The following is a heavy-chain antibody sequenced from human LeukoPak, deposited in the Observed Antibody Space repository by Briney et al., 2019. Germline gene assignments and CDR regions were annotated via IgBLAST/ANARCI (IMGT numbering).Heavy chain of an antibody. CDR2: INPNSGGT. J-gene: IGHJ4*02. V-gene: IGHV1-2*06. CDR1: GYTFTGYY. Sequence: ASVKVSCEASGYTFTGYYMHWVRQAPGQGLEWMGRINPNSGGTNYAQKFQGRVTMTRDTSISTAYMELSRLGSDDTAVYYCGAYYYDSSGHGDYWGQGTLVTVSS. CDR3: GAYYYDSSGHGDY. D-gene: IGHD3-22*01.